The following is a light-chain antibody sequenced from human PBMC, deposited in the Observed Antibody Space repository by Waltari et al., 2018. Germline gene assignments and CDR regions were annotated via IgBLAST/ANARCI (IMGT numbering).Light chain of an antibody. J-gene: IGKJ2*01. CDR3: QQYNSYHT. V-gene: IGKV1-5*03. CDR2: KAS. CDR1: QSISTW. Sequence: DLQMTQSPSTLSASVGDRITITCRASQSISTWLAWYQQKPGKAPKLLIYKASNLESGVPSRFSGSGSGTEFTLTISSLQPDDFATYYCQQYNSYHTFGQGTKLEIK.